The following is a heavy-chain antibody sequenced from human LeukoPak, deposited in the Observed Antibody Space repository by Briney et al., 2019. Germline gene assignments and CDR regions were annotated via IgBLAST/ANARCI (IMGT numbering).Heavy chain of an antibody. CDR2: ISGSGGST. CDR3: TKFSLRGTYSLDH. V-gene: IGHV3-23*01. Sequence: PGGSLRLSCAASGFTFSSYAMSWVRRAPGKGLEWVSAISGSGGSTYYADSVKGRFTISRDNSKNTLYLQINSLRVEDTAVYYCTKFSLRGTYSLDHWGQETLVSVSS. CDR1: GFTFSSYA. J-gene: IGHJ5*02. D-gene: IGHD3-16*02.